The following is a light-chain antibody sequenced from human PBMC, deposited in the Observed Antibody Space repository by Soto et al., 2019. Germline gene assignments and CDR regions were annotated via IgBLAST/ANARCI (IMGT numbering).Light chain of an antibody. V-gene: IGKV1-39*01. CDR3: QQSYSTPYT. J-gene: IGKJ2*01. CDR2: AAS. CDR1: QSISSS. Sequence: DIPMTQSPSSLSASVGDRVTITCRASQSISSSLNWYQQKPGKAPRLLIYAASNLQSGVPSRFSGSGSGTDFTLTISSLQPEDFATYYCQQSYSTPYTFGQGTKLEIK.